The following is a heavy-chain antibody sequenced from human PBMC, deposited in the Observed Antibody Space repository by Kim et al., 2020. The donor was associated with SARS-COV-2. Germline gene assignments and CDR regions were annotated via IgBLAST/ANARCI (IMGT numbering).Heavy chain of an antibody. CDR3: ARGESPNVDTAMVNGGGLYYYYGMDV. CDR1: GGTFSSYA. J-gene: IGHJ6*02. Sequence: SVKVSCKASGGTFSSYAISWVRQAPGQGLEWMGGIIPIFGTANYAQKFQGRVTITADESTSTAYMELSSLRSEDTAVYYCARGESPNVDTAMVNGGGLYYYYGMDVWGQGTTVTVSS. CDR2: IIPIFGTA. D-gene: IGHD5-18*01. V-gene: IGHV1-69*13.